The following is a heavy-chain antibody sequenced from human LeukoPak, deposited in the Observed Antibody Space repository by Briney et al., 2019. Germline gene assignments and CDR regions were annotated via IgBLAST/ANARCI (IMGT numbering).Heavy chain of an antibody. D-gene: IGHD6-19*01. CDR3: ASVYSSGWYYFDY. Sequence: GESLKISCKGSGYSFTSYWIGWVRQMPGKGLEWMGIIYPGDSDTRYSPSFQGQVTISADKSSSTAYLQWSSLKASDTAMYYCASVYSSGWYYFDYWGQGTLVTVSS. J-gene: IGHJ4*02. CDR2: IYPGDSDT. V-gene: IGHV5-51*01. CDR1: GYSFTSYW.